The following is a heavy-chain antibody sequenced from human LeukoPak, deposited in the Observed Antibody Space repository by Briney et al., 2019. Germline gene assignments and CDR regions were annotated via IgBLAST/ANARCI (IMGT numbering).Heavy chain of an antibody. V-gene: IGHV3-23*01. J-gene: IGHJ4*02. D-gene: IGHD6-19*01. CDR3: AKVRYNSGWLFDY. CDR2: ISGSGDST. CDR1: GFTFSSYA. Sequence: GGSLRLSCAASGFTFSSYAMTWVRQAPGKGLEWVSGISGSGDSTYYADSVKGRFTISRDNSKNTFYLQMNSLRAEDTAVYYCAKVRYNSGWLFDYWGQRTLVTVSS.